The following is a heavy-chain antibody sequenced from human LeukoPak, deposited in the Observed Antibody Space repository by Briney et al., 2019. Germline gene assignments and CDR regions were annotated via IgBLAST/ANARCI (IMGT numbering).Heavy chain of an antibody. CDR1: GFTFSDYN. V-gene: IGHV3-11*01. CDR3: ARVLRYCSGGNCYSGGLGYMDV. Sequence: GGSLRLSCAASGFTFSDYNMRWIRQAPGKGLEWVSSISRSGSTKYYADSVKGRFTISRDNAENSLFLQMNSLRAEDTAVYYCARVLRYCSGGNCYSGGLGYMDVWGKGTTVTVSS. D-gene: IGHD2-15*01. CDR2: ISRSGSTK. J-gene: IGHJ6*03.